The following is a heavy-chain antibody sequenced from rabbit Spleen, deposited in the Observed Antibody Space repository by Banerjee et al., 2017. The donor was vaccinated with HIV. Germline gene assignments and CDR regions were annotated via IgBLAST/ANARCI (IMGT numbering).Heavy chain of an antibody. CDR1: GFSFSNIYW. J-gene: IGHJ4*01. CDR2: VGTGSRGNT. Sequence: QEQLEESGGGLVKPGASLTLTCTASGFSFSNIYWICWVRQAPGKGLEWIACVGTGSRGNTGYASWAKGRFTISKTSSTTVTLQMTSLTAADTATYFCARGIYSSGDAVYSLALWGPGTLVTVS. D-gene: IGHD4-1*01. CDR3: ARGIYSSGDAVYSLAL. V-gene: IGHV1S45*01.